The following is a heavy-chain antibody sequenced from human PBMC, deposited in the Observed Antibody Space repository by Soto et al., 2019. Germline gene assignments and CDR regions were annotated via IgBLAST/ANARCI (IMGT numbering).Heavy chain of an antibody. Sequence: PSETLSLTCTVSGGSISSGGYYWSWIRQHPGKGLEWIGYIYYSGSTYYNPSLKSRVTISVDTSKNQFSLKLSSVTAADTAVYYCARVGMRLALIDYWGQGTLVTVSS. V-gene: IGHV4-31*03. CDR3: ARVGMRLALIDY. J-gene: IGHJ4*02. CDR1: GGSISSGGYY. D-gene: IGHD3-9*01. CDR2: IYYSGST.